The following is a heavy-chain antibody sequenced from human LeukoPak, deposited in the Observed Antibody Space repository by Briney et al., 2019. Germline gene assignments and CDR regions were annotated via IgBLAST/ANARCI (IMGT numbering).Heavy chain of an antibody. CDR2: IYHSGST. CDR1: GYSISSGYY. V-gene: IGHV4-38-2*02. CDR3: ARPYSSGVKDAFDI. D-gene: IGHD6-19*01. J-gene: IGHJ3*02. Sequence: SETLSLTCTVSGYSISSGYYWGWIRQPPGKGLEWIGSIYHSGSTYYNPSLKSRVTISVDTSKNQFSLKLSSVTAADTAVYYCARPYSSGVKDAFDIWGQGTMVTVSS.